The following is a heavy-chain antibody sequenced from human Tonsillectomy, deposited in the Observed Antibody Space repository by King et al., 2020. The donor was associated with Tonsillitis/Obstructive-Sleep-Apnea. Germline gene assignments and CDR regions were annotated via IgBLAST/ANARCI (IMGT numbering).Heavy chain of an antibody. J-gene: IGHJ4*02. V-gene: IGHV1-18*04. CDR3: AWDDILTGNLSH. CDR2: ISGFNGNT. Sequence: VQLVESGAEVKKPGASVKVSCTASNYVFTSYGLTWVRQAPGQGLEWMGWISGFNGNTNYAQKTQGRVTMTIDTSTSTAYMELRSLRSDDTAVYYCAWDDILTGNLSHWGQGTLVTVSS. CDR1: NYVFTSYG. D-gene: IGHD3-9*01.